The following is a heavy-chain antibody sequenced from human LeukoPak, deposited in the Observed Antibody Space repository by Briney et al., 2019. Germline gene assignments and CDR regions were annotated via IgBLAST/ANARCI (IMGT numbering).Heavy chain of an antibody. J-gene: IGHJ4*02. CDR2: ISSSSSYI. CDR3: ARSGIAAAGTDFDY. V-gene: IGHV3-21*01. Sequence: GGSLRLSCAASGFTFSSYSMNWVRQAPGKGLEWVSSISSSSSYIYYADSVKGRFTISRDNAKNSLYLQMNSLRAEDTAAYYCARSGIAAAGTDFDYWGQGTLVTVSS. D-gene: IGHD6-13*01. CDR1: GFTFSSYS.